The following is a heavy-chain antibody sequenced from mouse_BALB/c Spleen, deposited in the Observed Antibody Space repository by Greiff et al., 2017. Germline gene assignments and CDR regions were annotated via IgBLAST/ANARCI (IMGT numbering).Heavy chain of an antibody. CDR2: ISSGSSTI. J-gene: IGHJ4*01. CDR1: GFTFSSFG. D-gene: IGHD2-10*01. Sequence: EVKVVESGGGLVQPGGSRKLSCAASGFTFSSFGMHWVRQAPEKGLEWVAYISSGSSTIYYADTVKGRFTISRDNPKNTLFLQMTSLRSEDTAMYYCARRPTYYAMDYWGQGTSVTVSS. CDR3: ARRPTYYAMDY. V-gene: IGHV5-17*02.